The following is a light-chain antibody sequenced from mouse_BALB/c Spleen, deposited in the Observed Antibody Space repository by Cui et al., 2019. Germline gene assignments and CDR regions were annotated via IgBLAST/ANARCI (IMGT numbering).Light chain of an antibody. CDR2: CAS. V-gene: IGKV8-21*01. J-gene: IGKJ1*01. Sequence: DIMMSQSPSSLAQSPGDMFTMSCESIQSLLNTRSRKNYLSWYQQKPGHSPKLLIYCASPGEAGVPGRFTGSGSGTDFTLTISSVQAEDPAVYYCKQSYNLPWTFGGGTKLEIK. CDR1: QSLLNTRSRKNY. CDR3: KQSYNLPWT.